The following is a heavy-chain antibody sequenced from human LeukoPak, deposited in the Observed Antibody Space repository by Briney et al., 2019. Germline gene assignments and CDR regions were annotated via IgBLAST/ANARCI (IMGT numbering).Heavy chain of an antibody. CDR1: GFTFSSYW. CDR2: IKQDGSEK. CDR3: ARDLDDLLYYYYGMDV. V-gene: IGHV3-7*03. D-gene: IGHD1-1*01. J-gene: IGHJ6*04. Sequence: PGRSLRLSCAASGFTFSSYWMSWVRQAPGKGLEWVANIKQDGSEKYYVDSVKGRFTISRDNAKNSLYLQMNSLRAEDTAVHYCARDLDDLLYYYYGMDVWGKGTTVTVSS.